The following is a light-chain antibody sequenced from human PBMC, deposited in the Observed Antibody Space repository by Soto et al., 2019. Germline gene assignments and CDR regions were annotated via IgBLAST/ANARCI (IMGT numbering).Light chain of an antibody. CDR2: EVN. Sequence: QSVLTQPASVSGSPGQSITISCTGTSSDFGVYNYVSWYQLHPGKAPKLMISEVNNRPSGVSNRFSGSKSGNTAYLTISGLQVEDYAEYGCFSFTTTSTHVFRTGTKVTV. CDR1: SSDFGVYNY. V-gene: IGLV2-14*01. J-gene: IGLJ1*01. CDR3: FSFTTTSTHV.